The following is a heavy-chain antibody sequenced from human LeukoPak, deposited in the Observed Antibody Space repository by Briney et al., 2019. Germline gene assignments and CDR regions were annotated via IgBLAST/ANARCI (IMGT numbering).Heavy chain of an antibody. CDR2: IKSKTDGGTT. D-gene: IGHD2-2*01. CDR1: GFTFRNAS. CDR3: ITDTGYCSSTNCYPDGGAYDI. V-gene: IGHV3-15*01. Sequence: PGGSLRLSCAASGFTFRNASMSWVRQAPGKGLEWVGRIKSKTDGGTTDYAAPVKGRFTISRDDSKNTLFLQMNSLKTEDTAMYYCITDTGYCSSTNCYPDGGAYDIWGQGTMVTVSS. J-gene: IGHJ3*02.